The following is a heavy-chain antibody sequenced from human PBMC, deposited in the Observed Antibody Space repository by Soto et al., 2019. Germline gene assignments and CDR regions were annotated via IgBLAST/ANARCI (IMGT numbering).Heavy chain of an antibody. CDR2: MSHSGGT. V-gene: IGHV4-61*01. CDR1: GGFVSSGNYY. CDR3: ARVERGTATTVVDAFDI. D-gene: IGHD1-1*01. Sequence: SETLSLTCAVYGGFVSSGNYYWSWIRQPPGKGLEWIGEMSHSGGTHFNPSLKSRVTISVDTSKNQFSLKMSSVTAADTALYNCARVERGTATTVVDAFDIWGPGTMVTVSS. J-gene: IGHJ3*02.